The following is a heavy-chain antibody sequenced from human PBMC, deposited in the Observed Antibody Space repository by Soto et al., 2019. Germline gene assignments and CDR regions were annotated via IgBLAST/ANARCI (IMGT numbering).Heavy chain of an antibody. D-gene: IGHD3-10*01. CDR1: GYTFTGYY. Sequence: ASGKVSCEASGYTFTGYYMHWLRQAPGQGLEWMGWINPNSGGTNYAQKFQGRVTMTRDTSISTAYMELSRLRSDDTAVYYCARGSLTMVRGSRRWFDTGGPGTLVTV. V-gene: IGHV1-2*02. CDR3: ARGSLTMVRGSRRWFDT. J-gene: IGHJ5*02. CDR2: INPNSGGT.